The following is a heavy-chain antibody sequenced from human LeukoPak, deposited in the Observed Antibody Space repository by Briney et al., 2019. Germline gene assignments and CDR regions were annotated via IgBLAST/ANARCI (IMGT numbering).Heavy chain of an antibody. D-gene: IGHD3-10*01. CDR2: IYTSGST. V-gene: IGHV4-4*07. J-gene: IGHJ4*02. CDR1: GGSISSYY. Sequence: PSETLSLTCTVSGGSISSYYWSWIRQPAGKGLEWIGRIYTSGSTNYNPSLKSRVTMSVDTSKNQFSLKLSSVTAADTAVYYCARKGYYGSRSYYNDDYWGQGTLVTVSS. CDR3: ARKGYYGSRSYYNDDY.